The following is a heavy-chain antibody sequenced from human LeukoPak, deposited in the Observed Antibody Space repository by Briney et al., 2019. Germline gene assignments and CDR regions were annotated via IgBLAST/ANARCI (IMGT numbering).Heavy chain of an antibody. D-gene: IGHD1-26*01. J-gene: IGHJ4*02. CDR3: ARGGPTVGTDY. CDR2: IKEDGSEK. V-gene: IGHV3-7*01. CDR1: GFTFRNYW. Sequence: PGGSLRLSCAGSGFTFRNYWMNWVRQAPGKGLEWVANIKEDGSEKYYVDSVKGRFTVSRDNAKNSLYLQINSLRADDTAVYYCARGGPTVGTDYWGQGTQVTVSS.